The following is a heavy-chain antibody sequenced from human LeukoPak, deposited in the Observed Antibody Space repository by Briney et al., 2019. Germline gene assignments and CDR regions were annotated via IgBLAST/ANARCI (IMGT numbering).Heavy chain of an antibody. J-gene: IGHJ3*02. D-gene: IGHD3-3*01. CDR1: GGSFSGYY. V-gene: IGHV4-34*01. CDR2: INHSGST. CDR3: ARDPLDFWSDRPLWAFDI. Sequence: PSETLSLTCAVYGGSFSGYYWSWIRQPPGKGLEWIGEINHSGSTSYNPSLKSRVTISVDTSKNQISLKLSSVTAADTAVYYCARDPLDFWSDRPLWAFDIWGQGTMVTVSS.